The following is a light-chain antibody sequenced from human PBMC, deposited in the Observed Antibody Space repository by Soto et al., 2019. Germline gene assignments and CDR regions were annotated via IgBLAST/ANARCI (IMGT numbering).Light chain of an antibody. Sequence: EIVLTQSPVTLSLSPWERAPLSCRASQSVSSRLAWYRQKPGQAPRLLIYGASSRATGIPDRFSGSGSGTDFTLTISRLEPEDFAVYYCQQYGSSLWTFGQGTKVDIK. CDR1: QSVSSR. CDR3: QQYGSSLWT. V-gene: IGKV3-20*01. J-gene: IGKJ1*01. CDR2: GAS.